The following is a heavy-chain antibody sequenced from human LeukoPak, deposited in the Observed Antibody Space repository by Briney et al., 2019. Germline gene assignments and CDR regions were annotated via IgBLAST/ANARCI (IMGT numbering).Heavy chain of an antibody. CDR2: IWYDGSNK. CDR3: ARDQYTSSPYYFDH. D-gene: IGHD6-6*01. CDR1: GFTFSSYG. V-gene: IGHV3-33*01. Sequence: GGSLRLSCAASGFTFSSYGMHWVRQAPGKGLEWVTFIWYDGSNKYYADSVKGRFTISRDNSKNTLYLQMNSLRAEDTAVYYCARDQYTSSPYYFDHWGQGTLVTVSS. J-gene: IGHJ4*02.